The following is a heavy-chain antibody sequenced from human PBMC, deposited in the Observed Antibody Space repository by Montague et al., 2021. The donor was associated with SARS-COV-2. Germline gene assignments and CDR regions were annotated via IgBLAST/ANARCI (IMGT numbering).Heavy chain of an antibody. CDR2: IYSGGSST. J-gene: IGHJ4*02. CDR1: GFTFSNYA. Sequence: SLRLSCAAYGFTFSNYAMSWVRQAPGKGLEWVSVIYSGGSSTYYXDSXKGRFTISRDNSKITLYLQMNSLRAEDTAVYYCAKDPHYDFWSGYYYDYWGQGTLVTVPS. CDR3: AKDPHYDFWSGYYYDY. V-gene: IGHV3-23*03. D-gene: IGHD3-3*01.